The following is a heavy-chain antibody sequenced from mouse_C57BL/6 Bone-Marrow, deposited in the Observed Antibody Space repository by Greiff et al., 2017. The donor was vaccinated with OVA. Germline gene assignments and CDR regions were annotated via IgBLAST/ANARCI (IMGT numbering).Heavy chain of an antibody. CDR2: IYPRDGST. Sequence: QVQLKESGPELVKPGASVKLSCKASGYTFTSYDITWVKQRPGQGLEWVGWIYPRDGSTKYNEKFKGKATLTVDTSSSTAYMELHSLTSEDSAVYFCARPLRFAYWGQGTLVTVSS. J-gene: IGHJ3*01. V-gene: IGHV1-85*01. CDR1: GYTFTSYD. CDR3: ARPLRFAY.